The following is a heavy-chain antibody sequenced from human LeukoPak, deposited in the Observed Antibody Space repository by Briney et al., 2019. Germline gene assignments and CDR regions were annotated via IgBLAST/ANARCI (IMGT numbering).Heavy chain of an antibody. J-gene: IGHJ4*02. V-gene: IGHV3-23*01. CDR1: GFIFSNYA. CDR3: AKASWVSNADPVL. D-gene: IGHD3-16*01. CDR2: LRGDGET. Sequence: GGSLRLSCAASGFIFSNYAMSWVRRAPARGLEWVSSLRGDGETFYADSVKGRFTLSRDESRNTVYLQLNNLRVEDTAVYYCAKASWVSNADPVLWGQGTLVTVSS.